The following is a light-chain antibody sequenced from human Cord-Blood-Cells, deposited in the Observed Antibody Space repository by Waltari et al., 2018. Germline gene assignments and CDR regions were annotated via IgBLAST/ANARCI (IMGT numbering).Light chain of an antibody. J-gene: IGKJ5*01. CDR2: GAS. Sequence: EIVMTQSPATLSVSPGERATLSSRASQSVSSNLAWYQQKPGQAPRLLIYGASTRATGIPARFSGSGSGTEFTLTISSLQSEDFAVYYCQQYNNWPPATFGQGTRLEIK. CDR1: QSVSSN. V-gene: IGKV3-15*01. CDR3: QQYNNWPPAT.